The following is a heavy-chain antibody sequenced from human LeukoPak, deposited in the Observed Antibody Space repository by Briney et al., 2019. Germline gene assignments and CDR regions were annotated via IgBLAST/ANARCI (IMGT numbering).Heavy chain of an antibody. CDR1: GGSISSYY. V-gene: IGHV4-59*01. Sequence: SETLSLTCTVSGGSISSYYWSWTRQPPGKGLEWIGYIYYSGSTNYNPSLKSRVTISVDTSKNQFSLKLSSVTAADTAVYYCARAATSYCSSTSCYTGLFFDYWGQGTLVTVSS. D-gene: IGHD2-2*02. CDR2: IYYSGST. J-gene: IGHJ4*02. CDR3: ARAATSYCSSTSCYTGLFFDY.